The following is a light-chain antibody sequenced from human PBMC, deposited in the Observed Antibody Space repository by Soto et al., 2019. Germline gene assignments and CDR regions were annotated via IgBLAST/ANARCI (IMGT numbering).Light chain of an antibody. CDR1: SSDVGGYNY. CDR3: CSYAGSYTWV. Sequence: QSALTQPRSVSGSPGQSVTISCTGTSSDVGGYNYVSWDQQHPGKAPKLMIYDVSKRPSGVPDRFSGSKSGNTASLSISGLQAEDEAEYYCCSYAGSYTWVFGGGTKLTVL. CDR2: DVS. J-gene: IGLJ3*02. V-gene: IGLV2-11*01.